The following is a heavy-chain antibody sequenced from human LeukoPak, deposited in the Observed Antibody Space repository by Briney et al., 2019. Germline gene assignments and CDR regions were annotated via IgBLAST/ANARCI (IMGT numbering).Heavy chain of an antibody. J-gene: IGHJ4*02. D-gene: IGHD3/OR15-3a*01. Sequence: SETLSLTCTVSGGSISSYYWSWLRQPPGKGLEWIGYIYYSGSTNYNPSLKSRVTISVDTSKNQFSLKLSSVTVADTAVYYCTRAGFRTGCDYWGQGTLVTVSS. CDR3: TRAGFRTGCDY. CDR1: GGSISSYY. V-gene: IGHV4-59*08. CDR2: IYYSGST.